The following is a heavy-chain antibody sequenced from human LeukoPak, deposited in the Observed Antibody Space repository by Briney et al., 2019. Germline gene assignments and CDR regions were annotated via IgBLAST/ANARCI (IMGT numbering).Heavy chain of an antibody. D-gene: IGHD5-24*01. Sequence: GGSLRLSCAASGFTFSSYSMNWVRQAPGKGLEWVSSISSSSSYIYYAGSVKGRFTISRDNAKNSLYLQMNSLRAEDTAVYYCAREAGDGYSYDAFDIWGQGTMVTVSS. J-gene: IGHJ3*02. CDR3: AREAGDGYSYDAFDI. V-gene: IGHV3-21*01. CDR1: GFTFSSYS. CDR2: ISSSSSYI.